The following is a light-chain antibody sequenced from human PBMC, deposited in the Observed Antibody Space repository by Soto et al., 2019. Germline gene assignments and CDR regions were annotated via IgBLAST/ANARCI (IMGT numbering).Light chain of an antibody. CDR1: QSVSSSY. Sequence: EIVLTQSPGTLSLSPGERATLSCRASQSVSSSYLAWYQQNPGQAPRLLIYGASSRATVIPDRFSGSGSGTDFPLTISRLEPEDFAVYYCQQYGSSPKTFGQGTKVEIK. CDR3: QQYGSSPKT. CDR2: GAS. V-gene: IGKV3-20*01. J-gene: IGKJ1*01.